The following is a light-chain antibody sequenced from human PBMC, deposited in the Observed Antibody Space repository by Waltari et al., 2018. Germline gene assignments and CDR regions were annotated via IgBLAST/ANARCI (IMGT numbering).Light chain of an antibody. CDR2: GAS. V-gene: IGKV3-20*01. J-gene: IGKJ1*01. CDR1: QSVSKY. Sequence: EIVLTQSPGPLSLSPGEGATLSCRARQSVSKYLAWYQQKPGQAPRLLIYGASSRATGIPDRFSGRESGTDFSLTSSRLEPEDFAVYYCQHYVRLPATFGQGTKVEIK. CDR3: QHYVRLPAT.